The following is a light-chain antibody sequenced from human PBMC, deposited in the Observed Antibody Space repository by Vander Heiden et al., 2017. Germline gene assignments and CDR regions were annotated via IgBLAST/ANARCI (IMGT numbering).Light chain of an antibody. CDR3: AAWDDSLTGWV. Sequence: QSVLTQLPSASGTPGQRVTISCSGSSSNIGRNTVNWYQQLPGTAPKVLIYDNNQRPSGIPDRFSGSKSGTSASLAISGLQSEDEADYYCAAWDDSLTGWVFGGGTKLTVL. J-gene: IGLJ3*02. CDR2: DNN. CDR1: SSNIGRNT. V-gene: IGLV1-44*01.